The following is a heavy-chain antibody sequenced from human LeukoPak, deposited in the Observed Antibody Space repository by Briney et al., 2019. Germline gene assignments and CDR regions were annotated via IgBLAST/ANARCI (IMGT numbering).Heavy chain of an antibody. Sequence: KPSETLSLTCTVSGGSITSSYYYWGWIRQPPGKGLEWIGSIYQSGSTYYNSSLKSRVTLSADTSKNQFSLRLTSVTAADTAMYYCARLLDYFDYWGQGTLVTVSS. CDR3: ARLLDYFDY. CDR2: IYQSGST. J-gene: IGHJ4*02. V-gene: IGHV4-39*01. CDR1: GGSITSSYYY.